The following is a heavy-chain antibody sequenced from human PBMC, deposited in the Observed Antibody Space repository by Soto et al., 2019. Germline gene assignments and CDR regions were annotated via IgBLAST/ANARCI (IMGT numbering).Heavy chain of an antibody. V-gene: IGHV4-59*01. CDR2: VYSSGST. CDR3: ARRAVVAVTGSLDNWLDP. D-gene: IGHD2-21*01. Sequence: SETLSLTCTVSGDSITSYNWNWLRQPPGKALEWIGYVYSSGSTNYNPSLKSRVTISVDTSRNQFSLKVNSVTAADTAVYYCARRAVVAVTGSLDNWLDPWGQGILVT. J-gene: IGHJ5*02. CDR1: GDSITSYN.